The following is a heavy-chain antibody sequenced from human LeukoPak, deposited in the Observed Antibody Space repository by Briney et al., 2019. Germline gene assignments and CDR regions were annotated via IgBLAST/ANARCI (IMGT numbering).Heavy chain of an antibody. CDR3: ARETVSSSNAPPLGY. D-gene: IGHD3-16*01. CDR2: ISGSGGST. CDR1: GFTFSSYA. Sequence: GGSLRLSCAASGFTFSSYAMSWVRQAPGKGLEWVSAISGSGGSTYYADSVKGRFTISRDNSKNTLYLQMNGLRAEDTAVYYCARETVSSSNAPPLGYWGQGTLVTVSS. J-gene: IGHJ4*02. V-gene: IGHV3-23*01.